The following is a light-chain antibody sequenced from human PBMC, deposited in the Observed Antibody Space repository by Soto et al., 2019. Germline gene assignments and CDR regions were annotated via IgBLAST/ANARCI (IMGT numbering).Light chain of an antibody. Sequence: EIVFTQSPATLSLSPWERATLSCTASQGVSSYLAWYQQKPGQAPRLLIYGASTRATGVPDRFSGSGSGTDFTLTISRLEPEDFAVYHCQQYGSLSWTFGQGTKVDIK. V-gene: IGKV3-20*01. J-gene: IGKJ1*01. CDR2: GAS. CDR3: QQYGSLSWT. CDR1: QGVSSY.